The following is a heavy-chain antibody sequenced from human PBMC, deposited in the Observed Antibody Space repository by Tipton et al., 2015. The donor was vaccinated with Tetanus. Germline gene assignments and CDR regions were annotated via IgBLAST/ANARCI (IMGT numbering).Heavy chain of an antibody. CDR3: ARLSSTANDAHAFDI. CDR2: INSDGSST. CDR1: GFTFSAFA. D-gene: IGHD2-21*02. Sequence: LRLSCAASGFTFSAFAMNWVRQAPGKGLVWVSRINSDGSSTSYADSVKGRFTISRDNAKNTLYLQMNSLRAEDTAVYYCARLSSTANDAHAFDIWGQGTMVTVSS. J-gene: IGHJ3*02. V-gene: IGHV3-74*01.